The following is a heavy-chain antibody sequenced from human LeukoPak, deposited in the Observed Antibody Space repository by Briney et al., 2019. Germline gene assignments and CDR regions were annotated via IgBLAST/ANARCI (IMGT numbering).Heavy chain of an antibody. J-gene: IGHJ4*02. CDR3: AGRTGTYLNY. CDR2: INGSGITT. CDR1: GFTFSSFG. Sequence: GRTLRLSSAPSGFTFSSFGMHTGPEAPGKQRVGCSRINGSGITTSYAASVRGRFTISSDNTKNTLYPQMNSLSAEDTAVYCCAGRTGTYLNYWGQGTLVTVSS. V-gene: IGHV3-74*01. D-gene: IGHD2-8*02.